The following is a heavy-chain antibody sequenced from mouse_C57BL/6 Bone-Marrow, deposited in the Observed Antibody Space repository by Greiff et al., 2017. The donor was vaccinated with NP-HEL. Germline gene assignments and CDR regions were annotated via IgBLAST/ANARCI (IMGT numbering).Heavy chain of an antibody. J-gene: IGHJ3*01. CDR2: IHPNSGST. Sequence: VQLQQPGAELVKPGASVKLSCKASGYTFTSYWMHWVKQRPGQGLEWIGMIHPNSGSTNYNKKFKSKATLTVDKSSSTAYMQLSSLTSEDSAVYYCARRYYDYSWFAYWGQGTLVTVSA. CDR1: GYTFTSYW. D-gene: IGHD2-4*01. CDR3: ARRYYDYSWFAY. V-gene: IGHV1-64*01.